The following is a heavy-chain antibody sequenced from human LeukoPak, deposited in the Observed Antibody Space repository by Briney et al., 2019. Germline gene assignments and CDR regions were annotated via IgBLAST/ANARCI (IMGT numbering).Heavy chain of an antibody. V-gene: IGHV3-74*01. Sequence: GGSLRLSYAASGFTYSNSWMHWVRQAPGKGLIWISLISSDGSTTIYADSVKGRFTISRDNAKNTLYLQMNSLRPEDTAVYYCARREGSSWYYFDYWGQGTLVTVSS. CDR2: ISSDGSTT. J-gene: IGHJ4*02. D-gene: IGHD6-13*01. CDR3: ARREGSSWYYFDY. CDR1: GFTYSNSW.